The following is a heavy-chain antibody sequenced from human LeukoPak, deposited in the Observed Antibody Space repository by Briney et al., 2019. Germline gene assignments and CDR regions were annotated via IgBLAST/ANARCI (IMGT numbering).Heavy chain of an antibody. CDR2: ISGSGGST. CDR3: AKVGYMTTVIHFDY. V-gene: IGHV3-23*01. J-gene: IGHJ4*02. Sequence: GGSLRPSCAASGFTFSSYAMSWVRQAPGKGLEWVSAISGSGGSTYYADSVKGRFTISRDNSKNTLYLQMNSLRAEDTAVYYCAKVGYMTTVIHFDYWGQGTLVTVSS. CDR1: GFTFSSYA. D-gene: IGHD4-17*01.